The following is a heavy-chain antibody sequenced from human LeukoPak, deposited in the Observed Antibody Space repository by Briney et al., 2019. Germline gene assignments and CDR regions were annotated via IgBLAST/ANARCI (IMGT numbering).Heavy chain of an antibody. CDR2: INHSGST. V-gene: IGHV4-34*01. CDR1: GGSFSGYY. CDR3: ARDNAFWDY. J-gene: IGHJ4*02. Sequence: PSETLSLTCAVYGGSFSGYYWSWIRQPPGKGLEWIGEINHSGSTNYNPSLKSRVTISVDTSKNQFPLKLSSVTAADTAVYYCARDNAFWDYWGQGTLVTVSS. D-gene: IGHD3-3*01.